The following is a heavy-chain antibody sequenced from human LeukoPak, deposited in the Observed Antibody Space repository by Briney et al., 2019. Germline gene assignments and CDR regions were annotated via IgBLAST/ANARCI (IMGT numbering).Heavy chain of an antibody. CDR2: ICANDGNT. J-gene: IGHJ4*02. D-gene: IGHD6-19*01. CDR1: GFTFSNAW. V-gene: IGHV3-23*01. CDR3: ARGGRQWQDY. Sequence: GGSLRLSCAASGFTFSNAWMNWVRQAPGKGLEWVSVICANDGNTYYADAVKGRFTISRDNSKDTLYLQMDSLRAEDTAVYYCARGGRQWQDYWGQGTLVTVSS.